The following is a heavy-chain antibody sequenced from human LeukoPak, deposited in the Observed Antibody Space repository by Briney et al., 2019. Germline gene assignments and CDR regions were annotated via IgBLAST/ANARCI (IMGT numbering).Heavy chain of an antibody. CDR2: ISGSGTYI. Sequence: GSLRLSCAASGFTFSGYSMNWVRQAPGKGLEWVSSISGSGTYIYYVDSVKGRFTISRDNARNSLYLQMNSLKTEDTAVYYCTREARLDCSSTSCYRGDFDYWGQGTLVTVSS. J-gene: IGHJ4*02. CDR1: GFTFSGYS. CDR3: TREARLDCSSTSCYRGDFDY. D-gene: IGHD2-2*02. V-gene: IGHV3-21*03.